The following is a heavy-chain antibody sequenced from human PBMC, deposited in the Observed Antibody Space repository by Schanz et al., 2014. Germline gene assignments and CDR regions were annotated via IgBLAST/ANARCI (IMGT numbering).Heavy chain of an antibody. Sequence: EVQLVESGGGLVQPGGSLRLSCVASGFTFSNYWMTWVRQAPGKGLEWVANIKQDESEKYYVDSVKGRFTISRDNAKNSLFLHMNSLRAEDTAVYYCARDGEAAAGCDYWGQGTLVTVSS. D-gene: IGHD6-13*01. CDR2: IKQDESEK. J-gene: IGHJ4*02. CDR1: GFTFSNYW. CDR3: ARDGEAAAGCDY. V-gene: IGHV3-7*05.